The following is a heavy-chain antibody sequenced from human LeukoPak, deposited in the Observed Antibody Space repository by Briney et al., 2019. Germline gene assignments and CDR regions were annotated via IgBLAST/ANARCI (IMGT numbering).Heavy chain of an antibody. Sequence: SETLSLTCTVSGGSISSSSYYWGWIRQPPGKGLEWIGSIYYSGSTNYNPSLKSRVTMSVDTSKNQFSLKLSSVTAADTAVYYCARVTTIFGVVWLDAFDIWGQGTMVTVSS. D-gene: IGHD3-3*01. CDR1: GGSISSSSYY. J-gene: IGHJ3*02. CDR3: ARVTTIFGVVWLDAFDI. CDR2: IYYSGST. V-gene: IGHV4-39*07.